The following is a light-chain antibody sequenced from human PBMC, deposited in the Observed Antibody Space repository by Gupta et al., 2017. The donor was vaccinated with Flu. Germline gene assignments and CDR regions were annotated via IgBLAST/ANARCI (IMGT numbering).Light chain of an antibody. CDR2: EVS. Sequence: DVVMTQSPLSLPVTLGQPASISCRSSQSLVYSDGNTYLNWFQQRPGQSPRRLIYEVSNRDSGVTGRFGGGGSGNDFTLKSSRVEAEVVGVDYCIKGQPTWTFGQGTKVEIK. V-gene: IGKV2-30*01. CDR1: QSLVYSDGNTY. CDR3: IKGQPTWT. J-gene: IGKJ1*01.